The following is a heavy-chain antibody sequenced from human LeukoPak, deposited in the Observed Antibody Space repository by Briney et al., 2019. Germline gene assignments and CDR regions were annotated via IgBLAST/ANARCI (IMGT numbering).Heavy chain of an antibody. CDR3: ARLGGWLPDY. Sequence: KPSETLSLTCTVSGGSISSSSYYWGWIRQPPGKGLEWIGSIYYSGSTYYNPSLKSRVTISVDTSKNQFSLKLGSVTAADTAVYYCARLGGWLPDYWGQGTLVTVSS. V-gene: IGHV4-39*01. CDR1: GGSISSSSYY. D-gene: IGHD6-19*01. CDR2: IYYSGST. J-gene: IGHJ4*02.